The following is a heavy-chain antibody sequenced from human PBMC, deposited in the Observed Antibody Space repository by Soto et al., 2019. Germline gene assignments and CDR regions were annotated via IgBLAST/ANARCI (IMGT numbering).Heavy chain of an antibody. Sequence: PSETLSLTCIVSTGPISGYFWSWIRQPPGQGLEWIAFIYDSGSTNYNPSLKSRVSTSVDTSKNQFSLKLSSVTAADTAVYYCARVPLRYRSSHNFDSWGQGALVT. D-gene: IGHD6-19*01. CDR2: IYDSGST. CDR1: TGPISGYF. CDR3: ARVPLRYRSSHNFDS. J-gene: IGHJ4*02. V-gene: IGHV4-59*01.